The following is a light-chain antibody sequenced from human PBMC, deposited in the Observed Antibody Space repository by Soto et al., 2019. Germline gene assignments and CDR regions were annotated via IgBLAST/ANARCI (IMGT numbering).Light chain of an antibody. CDR3: RSLTNGATWV. V-gene: IGLV2-14*02. Sequence: QSALTQPASVSGSPGQSITISCTGTNSDVGSHNFVSWYQQYPGKAPKLLIYEASKRASGLSNRFSGSKSGNTASLTISGLQAEDEADYYCRSLTNGATWVFGGGTKLTVL. CDR2: EAS. CDR1: NSDVGSHNF. J-gene: IGLJ3*02.